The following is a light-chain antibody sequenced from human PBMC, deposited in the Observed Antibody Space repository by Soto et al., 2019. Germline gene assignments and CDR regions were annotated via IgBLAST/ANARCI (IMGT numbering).Light chain of an antibody. CDR2: DAS. V-gene: IGKV3-11*01. Sequence: IVLTQSPATLCLYPGERATLSCRASQSVSSYLAWYQQKPGQAPRLLIYDASNRATGIPARFSGRGSGTDFSLTISSLQPEDFATYYCQQTYNSLPITFGQGTRLEIK. CDR3: QQTYNSLPIT. J-gene: IGKJ5*01. CDR1: QSVSSY.